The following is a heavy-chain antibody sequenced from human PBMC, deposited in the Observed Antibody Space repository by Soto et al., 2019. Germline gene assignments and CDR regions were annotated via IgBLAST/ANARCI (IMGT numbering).Heavy chain of an antibody. CDR1: GGSVSSGGYY. CDR3: ARLVGLLTGSYVPFDS. CDR2: ISYSGSR. J-gene: IGHJ4*02. Sequence: PSETLSLTCTVSGGSVSSGGYYWSWIRQPPGKGLEWIGYISYSGSRNYNPSLKSRVTMSVDTSKSQVSLKLSSVTAADTAVYYCARLVGLLTGSYVPFDSWGQGTLVTVYS. D-gene: IGHD3-9*01. V-gene: IGHV4-61*08.